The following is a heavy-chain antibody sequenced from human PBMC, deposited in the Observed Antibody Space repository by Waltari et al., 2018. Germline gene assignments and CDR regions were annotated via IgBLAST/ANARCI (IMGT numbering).Heavy chain of an antibody. CDR3: ARHWKKSGYRFDP. J-gene: IGHJ5*02. CDR2: IYYSGSP. V-gene: IGHV4-39*01. CDR1: GGSISRSSYY. D-gene: IGHD5-12*01. Sequence: LQLQESGPGPVKPSEPLSLTCTVSGGSISRSSYYWGWVRQSPGKGLGWIGSIYYSGSPYYNPTLKGRVTISGDTSKNQFSLKLRSVTAADTAVYYCARHWKKSGYRFDPWGQGTLVTVSS.